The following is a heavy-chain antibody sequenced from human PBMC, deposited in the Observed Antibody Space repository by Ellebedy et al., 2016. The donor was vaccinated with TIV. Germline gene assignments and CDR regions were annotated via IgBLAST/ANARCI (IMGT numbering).Heavy chain of an antibody. CDR1: GFIFTDFF. D-gene: IGHD2-21*01. CDR2: IDPSDGRA. V-gene: IGHV1-46*01. J-gene: IGHJ2*01. Sequence: ASVKVSXXAYGFIFTDFFMHWVRQAPGQGLEWMGMIDPSDGRATYAQQFQGRVTLTRDTSTSTLYMALNSLKSEDTALYYCARAVIQDFDLWGRGTLVTVSS. CDR3: ARAVIQDFDL.